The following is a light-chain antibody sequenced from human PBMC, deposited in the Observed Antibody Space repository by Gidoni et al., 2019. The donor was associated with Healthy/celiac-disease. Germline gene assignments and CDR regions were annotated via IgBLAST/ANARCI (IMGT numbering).Light chain of an antibody. V-gene: IGLV3-19*01. CDR3: NSRDSSGNHRVV. CDR2: GKN. Sequence: SSELTPDPALSVALGQTVRSTCQGDSPRSYYASWYQQNPGQAPVLVIYGKNNRPSGIPDRCSGSSSGNTASLTITGAQAEDEADYYCNSRDSSGNHRVVFGGGTKLTVL. CDR1: SPRSYY. J-gene: IGLJ2*01.